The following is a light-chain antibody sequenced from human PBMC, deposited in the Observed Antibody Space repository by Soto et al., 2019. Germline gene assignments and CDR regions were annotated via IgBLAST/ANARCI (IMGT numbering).Light chain of an antibody. V-gene: IGKV3-20*01. CDR1: QSVSNNY. Sequence: EIVLTQSPGTLSLSPGERATLSCRASQSVSNNYLAWYQQKPGQAPRLLIYGASNRATGIPDRFSGSASGTDFTLTISRLEPEDVAVYYCQQYGSSGTFGQGTKVEIK. CDR2: GAS. J-gene: IGKJ1*01. CDR3: QQYGSSGT.